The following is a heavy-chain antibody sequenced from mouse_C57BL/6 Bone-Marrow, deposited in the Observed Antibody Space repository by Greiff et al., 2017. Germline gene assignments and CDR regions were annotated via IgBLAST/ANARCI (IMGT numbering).Heavy chain of an antibody. CDR3: AIPPLYDGYYWYCDV. J-gene: IGHJ1*03. V-gene: IGHV1-72*01. Sequence: QVQLKQPGAELVKPGASVKLSCKASGYTFTSYWMHWVKQRPGRGLEWIGRIAPNSGGTKYNEKFKSKATLTVDKPSSTAYMQLSSLTSEDSAVYYCAIPPLYDGYYWYCDVWGTGTTVTVSS. D-gene: IGHD2-3*01. CDR1: GYTFTSYW. CDR2: IAPNSGGT.